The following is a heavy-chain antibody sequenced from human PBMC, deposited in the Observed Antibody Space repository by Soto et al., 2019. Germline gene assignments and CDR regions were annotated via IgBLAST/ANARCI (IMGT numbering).Heavy chain of an antibody. CDR3: AAYSGCLPVY. J-gene: IGHJ4*02. Sequence: EVQLVETGGGLIQPGGSLRLSCAASGFTVSSNYMSWVRQAPGKGLEWVSVIYSGGSTYYADSVKDRFTISRDNSKNTLYLQMNGRRSEDTAVYYCAAYSGCLPVYWGQGTLVTFSS. CDR2: IYSGGST. CDR1: GFTVSSNY. V-gene: IGHV3-53*02. D-gene: IGHD1-26*01.